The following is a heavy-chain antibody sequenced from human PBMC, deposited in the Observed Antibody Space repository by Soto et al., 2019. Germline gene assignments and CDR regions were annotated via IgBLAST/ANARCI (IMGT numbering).Heavy chain of an antibody. CDR3: ATYSASAKYYFDY. CDR2: IYPSGTL. CDR1: GGSITTSGYS. Sequence: HLQLQESGSGLVKPSQTLSLTCAVSGGSITTSGYSWSWIRQPPGKGLAWIGYIYPSGTLFYNPSLNSRVPISVETSNNPFSLRLSSVTAADTAVYYCATYSASAKYYFDYWGRGTLVTVSS. J-gene: IGHJ4*02. V-gene: IGHV4-30-2*01. D-gene: IGHD1-26*01.